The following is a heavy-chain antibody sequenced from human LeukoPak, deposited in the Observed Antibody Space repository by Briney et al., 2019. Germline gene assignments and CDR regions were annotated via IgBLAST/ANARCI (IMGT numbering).Heavy chain of an antibody. V-gene: IGHV3-33*01. Sequence: GGSLRLSFGASGVRFRTFGLHWGRQAPGKGLEWVAVILFDGSNENYSDSVRGRFTISRDNSKNSLYLQMNSLRAEDTAVYYCASHPCDGNKSDEYYYCMEVWGQGTTVSVSS. J-gene: IGHJ6*02. CDR2: ILFDGSNE. CDR1: GVRFRTFG. CDR3: ASHPCDGNKSDEYYYCMEV. D-gene: IGHD2/OR15-2a*01.